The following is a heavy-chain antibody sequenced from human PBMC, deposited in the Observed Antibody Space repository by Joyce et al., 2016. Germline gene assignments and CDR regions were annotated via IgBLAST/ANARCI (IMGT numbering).Heavy chain of an antibody. J-gene: IGHJ4*02. V-gene: IGHV3-30*18. CDR2: ISDEGSNK. D-gene: IGHD4-17*01. CDR3: AKVRPEYGDYMHPYFDY. Sequence: QVQLEESGGGVVQPGRSLRLSCAASGFSFSSYGLHWVRQAPGKGLEWGAVISDEGSNKYYTDSVKGRFTISRDNSKNTLYLQMNSLRAEDTAVYFCAKVRPEYGDYMHPYFDYWGQGILVTVSS. CDR1: GFSFSSYG.